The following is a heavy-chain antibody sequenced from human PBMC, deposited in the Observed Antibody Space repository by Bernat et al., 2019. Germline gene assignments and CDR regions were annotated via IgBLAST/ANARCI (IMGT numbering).Heavy chain of an antibody. CDR2: ISYDSSTK. D-gene: IGHD3-3*01. CDR1: AFTFSNYE. V-gene: IGHV3-30-3*01. CDR3: ERAGRLLEWSPFDS. Sequence: QVQLVESGGGVVQPGRSLRLSCAASAFTFSNYEMHWVRQAPGKGLEWVACISYDSSTKYSADSVRGRFTIFRDNSKNPLFLQMKSLRTQDTAVYYCERAGRLLEWSPFDSWGRGTLVTVSS. J-gene: IGHJ4*02.